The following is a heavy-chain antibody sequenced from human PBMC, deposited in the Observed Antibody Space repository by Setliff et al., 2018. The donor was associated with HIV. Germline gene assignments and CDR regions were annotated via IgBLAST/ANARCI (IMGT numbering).Heavy chain of an antibody. CDR1: GYIFTTYW. V-gene: IGHV5-51*01. Sequence: GESLKISCKGSGYIFTTYWIGWVRQMPGKGLEWMGIIYPGDPDTRYRPSFQGQVTISADKSISTAYLQWSSLKASDTAMYYCARSTSMTTKMVAFWGQGTLVTVSS. J-gene: IGHJ4*02. D-gene: IGHD4-17*01. CDR2: IYPGDPDT. CDR3: ARSTSMTTKMVAF.